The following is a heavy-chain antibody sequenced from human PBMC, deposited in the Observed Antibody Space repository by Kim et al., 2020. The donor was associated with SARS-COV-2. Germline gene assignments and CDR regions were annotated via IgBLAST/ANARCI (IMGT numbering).Heavy chain of an antibody. Sequence: SVKVSCKASGGTFSSYAISWVRQAPGQGLEWMGGIIPIFGTANYAQKFQGRVTITADESTSTAYMELSSLRSEDTAVYYCARDLPPYSSSNYYGMDVWGQGTTVTVSS. CDR3: ARDLPPYSSSNYYGMDV. V-gene: IGHV1-69*13. CDR1: GGTFSSYA. J-gene: IGHJ6*02. CDR2: IIPIFGTA. D-gene: IGHD6-6*01.